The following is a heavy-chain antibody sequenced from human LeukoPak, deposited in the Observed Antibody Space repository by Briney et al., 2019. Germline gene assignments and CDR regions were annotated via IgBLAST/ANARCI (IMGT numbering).Heavy chain of an antibody. CDR2: IYTSGST. J-gene: IGHJ5*02. V-gene: IGHV4-4*07. D-gene: IGHD6-13*01. CDR3: ARVGSSSWYRPGWFDP. CDR1: GGSISSYY. Sequence: SETLSLTCTVSGGSISSYYWSWIRQPAGKGLEWIGRIYTSGSTNYNPSLKSRVTMSVDTSKNQFSLKLSSVTAADTAVYYCARVGSSSWYRPGWFDPWGQGTLVTVSS.